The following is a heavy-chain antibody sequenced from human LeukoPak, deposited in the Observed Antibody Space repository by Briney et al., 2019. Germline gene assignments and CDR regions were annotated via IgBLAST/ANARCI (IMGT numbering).Heavy chain of an antibody. D-gene: IGHD3-10*02. J-gene: IGHJ4*02. CDR3: ARVFGGAN. CDR1: GGSITTTNW. V-gene: IGHV4-4*02. Sequence: PSETLSPTCAVSGGSITTTNWWTWVRQPPGKGLEWIGEIHHSGTTHYNPSLKTRVTISVDNSKNQFSLKLTSMTAADTAVYFCARVFGGANWGQGTLVTVSS. CDR2: IHHSGTT.